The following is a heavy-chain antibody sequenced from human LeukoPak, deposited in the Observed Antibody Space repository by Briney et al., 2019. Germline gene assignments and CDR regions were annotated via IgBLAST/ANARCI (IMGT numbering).Heavy chain of an antibody. CDR1: GFTFSDYY. Sequence: GGSLRLSCAASGFTFSDYYMNWIRQAPGKGLEWVSYTSSSGNTIYYADSAKGRFTISRDNGKNSLYLQMNSLRAEDTALYYCAKDSYSSGWYSPQYGMDVWGQGTTVTVSS. CDR3: AKDSYSSGWYSPQYGMDV. V-gene: IGHV3-11*01. D-gene: IGHD6-19*01. CDR2: TSSSGNTI. J-gene: IGHJ6*02.